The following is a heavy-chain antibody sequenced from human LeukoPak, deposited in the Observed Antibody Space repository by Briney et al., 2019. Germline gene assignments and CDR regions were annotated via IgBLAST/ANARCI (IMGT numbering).Heavy chain of an antibody. CDR3: ARDRRYYDSSGYYLYYYYSMDV. Sequence: ASVKVSCKASGYTFTSYGISWVRQAPGQGLEWMGWISAYNGNTNYAQKLQGRVTMTTDTSTSTAYMELRSLRSDDTAVYYCARDRRYYDSSGYYLYYYYSMDVWGQGTTVTVSS. CDR1: GYTFTSYG. D-gene: IGHD3-22*01. V-gene: IGHV1-18*01. J-gene: IGHJ6*02. CDR2: ISAYNGNT.